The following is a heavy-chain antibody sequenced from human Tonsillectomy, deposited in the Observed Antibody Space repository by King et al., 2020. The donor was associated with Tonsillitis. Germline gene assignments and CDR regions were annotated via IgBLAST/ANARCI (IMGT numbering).Heavy chain of an antibody. J-gene: IGHJ4*02. D-gene: IGHD6-6*01. CDR1: GFTFSSYS. CDR3: ATSSSSRIDY. CDR2: ISSSSSYI. Sequence: QLVQSGGGLVKPGGSLRLSCAASGFTFSSYSMNWVRQAPGKGLEWVSSISSSSSYIYYADSVKGRFTISRDNAKNSLYLQMNSLRAEDTAVYYCATSSSSRIDYWGQGTLVTVSS. V-gene: IGHV3-21*01.